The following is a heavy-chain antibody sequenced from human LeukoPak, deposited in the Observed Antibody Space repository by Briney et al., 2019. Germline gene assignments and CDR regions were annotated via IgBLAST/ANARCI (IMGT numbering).Heavy chain of an antibody. V-gene: IGHV1-2*02. Sequence: ASVKVSCKASGYTFTGCYMHWVRQAPGRTLEWMGWINPNCGCTNYAQKFEGRVTMTRDTSIITAYMELSRVRSDDTGVYYCARVVATRTSEEMDYWGQGTLVTVSS. CDR3: ARVVATRTSEEMDY. CDR1: GYTFTGCY. CDR2: INPNCGCT. J-gene: IGHJ4*02. D-gene: IGHD5-12*01.